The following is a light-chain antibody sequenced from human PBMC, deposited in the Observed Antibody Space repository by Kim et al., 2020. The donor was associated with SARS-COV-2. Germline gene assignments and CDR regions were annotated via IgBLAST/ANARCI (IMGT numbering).Light chain of an antibody. J-gene: IGKJ3*01. CDR1: QSISSH. CDR2: AAS. Sequence: DIQMTQSPSSLSASVGDRVTITCRTTQSISSHLNWYQQKPGRAPKLLISAASTLQGWVPSRFSDSGTETDFTLTISSLQPEDFATYFCQQSYITPFAFGPGTKVNI. CDR3: QQSYITPFA. V-gene: IGKV1-39*01.